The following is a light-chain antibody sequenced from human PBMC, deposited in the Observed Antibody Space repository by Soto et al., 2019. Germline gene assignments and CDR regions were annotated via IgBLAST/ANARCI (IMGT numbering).Light chain of an antibody. CDR1: QSVSTNF. J-gene: IGKJ1*01. V-gene: IGKV3-20*01. CDR3: QQYGRTSWT. Sequence: EIVLTQSPGTLSLSPGEVATLSCRASQSVSTNFFAWYQQKPGQAPRLLIYGASTRSTGIPDRFSVSGSGTDFTLTISRLEPEDFAVYYCQQYGRTSWTFGRGTKVEIK. CDR2: GAS.